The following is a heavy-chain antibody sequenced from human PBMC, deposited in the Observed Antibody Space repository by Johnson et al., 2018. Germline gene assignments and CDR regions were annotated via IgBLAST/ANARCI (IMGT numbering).Heavy chain of an antibody. CDR2: VHYSGST. CDR3: ARGAGYPSEYFQH. J-gene: IGHJ1*01. D-gene: IGHD3-16*02. Sequence: QVQLQESGPGLLKPSETLSLTCTVSGGSINSYYWSWIRQSPGKGLEWIGYVHYSGSTNYNPSLKSRVTISVGTSKDQFSLKVNSVTAADTAVYYCARGAGYPSEYFQHWGQGTLVTVSS. CDR1: GGSINSYY. V-gene: IGHV4-59*01.